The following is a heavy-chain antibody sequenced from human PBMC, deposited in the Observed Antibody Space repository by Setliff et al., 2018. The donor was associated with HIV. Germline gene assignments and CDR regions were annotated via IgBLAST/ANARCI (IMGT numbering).Heavy chain of an antibody. D-gene: IGHD3-9*01. Sequence: SETLSLTCTVSDSAMDSYYWSWVRQSPGRGLEYIGYIYWTGKTDYNPSLKSRVTISLDTSGNRFSLKLNSVTGADTAVYYCAKISPRGYSDITTGRLTDPFDVWGPGTMGTVSS. CDR3: AKISPRGYSDITTGRLTDPFDV. V-gene: IGHV4-59*12. J-gene: IGHJ3*01. CDR1: DSAMDSYY. CDR2: IYWTGKT.